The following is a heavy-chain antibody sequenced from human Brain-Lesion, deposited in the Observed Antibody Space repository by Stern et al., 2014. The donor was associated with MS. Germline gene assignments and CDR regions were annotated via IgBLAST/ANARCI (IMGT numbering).Heavy chain of an antibody. CDR2: VYYTGST. CDR1: GGSITSSSYY. D-gene: IGHD1-26*01. Sequence: QVQLQESGPGLVKPSETLSLTCTVSGGSITSSSYYWGWIRQPPGRGLEYIGTVYYTGSTFYDPSLQSRVTISVDTSKNPVALKLPSVTAADTAVYYCVRPDIMGTIWNWGQGTLVTVSS. V-gene: IGHV4-39*01. CDR3: VRPDIMGTIWN. J-gene: IGHJ4*02.